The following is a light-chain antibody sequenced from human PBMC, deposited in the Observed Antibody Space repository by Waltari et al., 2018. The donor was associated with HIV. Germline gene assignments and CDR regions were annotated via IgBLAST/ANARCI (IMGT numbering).Light chain of an antibody. CDR3: LLYYSGVVV. CDR1: TGAVTSAHH. Sequence: QTVVTQEPSLTVSPGGTITLTCASTTGAVTSAHHPNWFQQKPGKEPRALIFSTANKYSWTPARFSGSLLGGKAALTLSGLQPEDEAEYFCLLYYSGVVVFGGGTRVTVL. CDR2: STA. J-gene: IGLJ2*01. V-gene: IGLV7-43*01.